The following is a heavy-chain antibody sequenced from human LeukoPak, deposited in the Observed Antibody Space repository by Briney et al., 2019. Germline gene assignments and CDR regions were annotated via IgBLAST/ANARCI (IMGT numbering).Heavy chain of an antibody. CDR3: APGGDYTFFDY. CDR1: GFTDSSYY. CDR2: IYGAGST. D-gene: IGHD4-17*01. Sequence: GGSLRLSCAASGFTDSSYYMTWVRQAPGKGLEWVSIIYGAGSTYYADSVKGRFTISRDNSKNTLYLQMNSLRAEDTAVYYCAPGGDYTFFDYWGQGTLVTVSS. J-gene: IGHJ4*02. V-gene: IGHV3-53*05.